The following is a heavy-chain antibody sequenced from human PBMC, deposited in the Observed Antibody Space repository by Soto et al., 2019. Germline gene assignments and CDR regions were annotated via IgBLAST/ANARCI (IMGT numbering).Heavy chain of an antibody. CDR3: WMYSGSQEDFDY. Sequence: GGSLRLSCEASGFTFSNYAMHWVRQAPGKGLEWVAVIYYYGSNKYYADSVKGRFTISRDNSKRTLYLQINSLRAEDTAVYYCWMYSGSQEDFDYWGQGTLVTVSS. D-gene: IGHD1-26*01. CDR2: IYYYGSNK. J-gene: IGHJ4*02. CDR1: GFTFSNYA. V-gene: IGHV3-33*03.